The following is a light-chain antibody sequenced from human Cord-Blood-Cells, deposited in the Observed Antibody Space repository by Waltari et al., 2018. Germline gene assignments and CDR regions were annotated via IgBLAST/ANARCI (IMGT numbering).Light chain of an antibody. V-gene: IGKV4-1*01. Sequence: DIVMIQSPDSLAVSLGERATLNCKSSQSVLYSSNNKNYLAWYQQKPGQPPKLLIYYASTRESGVPDRFSGSGSGTDFTLTISSLQAEDVAVYYCQQYYSTLTFGGGTKVEIK. CDR3: QQYYSTLT. CDR2: YAS. J-gene: IGKJ4*01. CDR1: QSVLYSSNNKNY.